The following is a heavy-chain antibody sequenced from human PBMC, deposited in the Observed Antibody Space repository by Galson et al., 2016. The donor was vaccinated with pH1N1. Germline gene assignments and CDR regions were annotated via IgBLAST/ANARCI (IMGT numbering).Heavy chain of an antibody. V-gene: IGHV3-74*01. J-gene: IGHJ4*01. Sequence: SLRLSCAASGFTFSTYWMHWVRQGPGQGLVWVARIKYDGSTTAYADSVKGRFTISRDNAKNTLYLDMNSLRVETTAVYHCARSLGWVLFDYWGHGTLVTVSS. CDR3: ARSLGWVLFDY. D-gene: IGHD3/OR15-3a*01. CDR1: GFTFSTYW. CDR2: IKYDGSTT.